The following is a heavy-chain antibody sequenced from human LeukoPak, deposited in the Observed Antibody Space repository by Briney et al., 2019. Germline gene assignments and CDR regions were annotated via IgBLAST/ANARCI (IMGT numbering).Heavy chain of an antibody. CDR2: IYYSGST. CDR1: GGSISSYY. Sequence: SETLSLTCTVSGGSISSYYWSWIRKPPGKGLEWIGYIYYSGSTNYKPSLKSRVTISVDTSKNQFYLKLSSVTAADTAVYYCARGGIMITFGGVIALNWFDPWGQGTLVTVSS. J-gene: IGHJ5*02. V-gene: IGHV4-59*01. D-gene: IGHD3-16*02. CDR3: ARGGIMITFGGVIALNWFDP.